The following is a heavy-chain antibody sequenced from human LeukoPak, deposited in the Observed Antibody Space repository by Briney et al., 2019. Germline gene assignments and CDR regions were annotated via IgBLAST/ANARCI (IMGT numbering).Heavy chain of an antibody. D-gene: IGHD6-13*01. CDR2: MYYSGST. Sequence: SETLSLTCTVSGGSISSSSYYWGWIRQPPGKGLEWIGSMYYSGSTYYNPSLKSRVTISVDTSKNQFSLKLSSVTVADTAVYYCARHTLGIAAAGKWFDPWGQGTLATASS. V-gene: IGHV4-39*01. CDR3: ARHTLGIAAAGKWFDP. J-gene: IGHJ5*02. CDR1: GGSISSSSYY.